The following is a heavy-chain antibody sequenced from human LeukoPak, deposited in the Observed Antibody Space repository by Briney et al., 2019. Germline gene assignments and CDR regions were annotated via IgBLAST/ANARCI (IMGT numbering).Heavy chain of an antibody. J-gene: IGHJ3*01. D-gene: IGHD1-1*01. V-gene: IGHV4-59*01. CDR2: IYYNGSP. CDR1: GGSINSYY. CDR3: AGDVMSTALDAFDV. Sequence: SETLSLTCTVSGGSINSYYWNWIRQPPGKGPELIGYIYYNGSPTYNPSLKSRVTISVDTSKNQFSLQLSSVTAADTAVYYCAGDVMSTALDAFDVWGQGTMVTVSS.